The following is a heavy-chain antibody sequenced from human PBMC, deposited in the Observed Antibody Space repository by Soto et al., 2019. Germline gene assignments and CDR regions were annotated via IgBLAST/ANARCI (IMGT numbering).Heavy chain of an antibody. CDR1: GFTFSSCA. V-gene: IGHV3-23*01. D-gene: IGHD2-2*01. CDR3: AKEGGAIVVATAAPDX. Sequence: GGSLRLSCAASGFTFSSCAMSWVRQAPGKGLEGVSAISCSGGSTYYADSVKGRFTISRDNSKNTLYLQMNSRRAEDTAVYYCAKEGGAIVVATAAPDXWGQGTLVTVSX. J-gene: IGHJ4*02. CDR2: ISCSGGST.